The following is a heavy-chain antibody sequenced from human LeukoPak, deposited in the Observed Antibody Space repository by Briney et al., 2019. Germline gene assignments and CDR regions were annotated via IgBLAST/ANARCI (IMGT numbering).Heavy chain of an antibody. V-gene: IGHV3-21*01. D-gene: IGHD4-17*01. CDR2: ISSSSSYI. Sequence: AGSLRLSCAASGFTFSSYSMNWVRQAPGEGLEWVSSISSSSSYIYYADSVKGRFTISRDNAKNSLYLQMNSLRAEDTAVYYCARAHGMMTTVTDFDYWGQGTLVTVSS. CDR3: ARAHGMMTTVTDFDY. CDR1: GFTFSSYS. J-gene: IGHJ4*02.